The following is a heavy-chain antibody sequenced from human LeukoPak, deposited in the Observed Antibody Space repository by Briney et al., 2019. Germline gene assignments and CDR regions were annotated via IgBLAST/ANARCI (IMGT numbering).Heavy chain of an antibody. V-gene: IGHV3-7*05. CDR1: GFTFSTFW. CDR3: ARDSLSDAFDI. CDR2: IKQDGSEK. Sequence: GGSLRLSCAASGFTFSTFWMSWVRQAPGKGLEWVANIKQDGSEKYYVDSVKGRFTISRDNAKNSLYLQMNSLRAEDTAVYYCARDSLSDAFDIWGQGTMVTVSS. J-gene: IGHJ3*02. D-gene: IGHD3-10*01.